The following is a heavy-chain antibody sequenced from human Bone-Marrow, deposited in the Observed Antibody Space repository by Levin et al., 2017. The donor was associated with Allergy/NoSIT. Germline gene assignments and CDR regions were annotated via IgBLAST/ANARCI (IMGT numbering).Heavy chain of an antibody. CDR3: VRELSPATNYFDN. CDR2: ISFSGNT. CDR1: GGSISSYGYF. V-gene: IGHV4-30-4*01. Sequence: SETLSLTCTVSGGSISSYGYFWSWIRQPPGKGLEWIGYISFSGNTYYNPSLKSRVHISADTSKNQLSLKLSSVTAADTAVYYCVRELSPATNYFDNWGQGTLVTVSS. J-gene: IGHJ4*02.